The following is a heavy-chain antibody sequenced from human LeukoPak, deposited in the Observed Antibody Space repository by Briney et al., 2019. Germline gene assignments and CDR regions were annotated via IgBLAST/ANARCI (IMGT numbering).Heavy chain of an antibody. D-gene: IGHD3-10*01. CDR1: GFTFNSYS. V-gene: IGHV3-48*04. CDR2: ISSSSSV. J-gene: IGHJ4*02. Sequence: GGSLRLSCAASGFTFNSYSMNWVRQAPGKGLEWISYISSSSSVYYADSVKGRFTISRDNAKNTLYLQMNSLRAEDTAVYYCAREFHYGSAWGQGTLVTVSS. CDR3: AREFHYGSA.